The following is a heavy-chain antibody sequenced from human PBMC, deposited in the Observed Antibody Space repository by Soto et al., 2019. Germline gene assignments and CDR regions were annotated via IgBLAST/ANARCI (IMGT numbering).Heavy chain of an antibody. V-gene: IGHV4-59*01. CDR3: AREYSSSLFALGWFDP. CDR2: IYYSGST. CDR1: GGSISSYY. J-gene: IGHJ5*02. D-gene: IGHD6-6*01. Sequence: SETLSLTCTVSGGSISSYYWSWIRQPPGKGLEWIGYIYYSGSTNYNPSLKSRVTISVDTSKNQFSLKLSSVTAADTAVYYCAREYSSSLFALGWFDPWGQGTLVTVSS.